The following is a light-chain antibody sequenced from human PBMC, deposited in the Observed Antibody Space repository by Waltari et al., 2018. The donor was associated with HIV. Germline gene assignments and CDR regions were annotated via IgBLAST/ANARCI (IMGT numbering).Light chain of an antibody. Sequence: QSALTQPRSVSGSPGQSVTISCTGTSSDVGGYNYVSWYQQHPGKAPKLMIYDVSKRPSGVPDRFSGSKSGNTASLTISGLQAEDEADYYCCSYAGSYPLYVFGTGTKVTVL. J-gene: IGLJ1*01. CDR2: DVS. CDR1: SSDVGGYNY. V-gene: IGLV2-11*01. CDR3: CSYAGSYPLYV.